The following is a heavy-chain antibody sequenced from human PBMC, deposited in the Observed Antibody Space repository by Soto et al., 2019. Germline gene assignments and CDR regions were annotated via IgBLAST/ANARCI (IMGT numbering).Heavy chain of an antibody. CDR3: ARYGAPGGPVLTPAGYFDY. V-gene: IGHV5-10-1*01. CDR2: IDPSDSYT. J-gene: IGHJ4*02. D-gene: IGHD2-15*01. Sequence: GESLKISCKGSGYSFTSYWISWVRQMPGKGLEWMGRIDPSDSYTNYSPSFQGHVTISADKSISTAYLQWSSLKASDTAMYYCARYGAPGGPVLTPAGYFDYWGQGTLVTVSS. CDR1: GYSFTSYW.